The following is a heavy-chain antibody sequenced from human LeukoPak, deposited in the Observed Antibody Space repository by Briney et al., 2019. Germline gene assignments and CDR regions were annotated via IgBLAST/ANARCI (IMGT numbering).Heavy chain of an antibody. J-gene: IGHJ4*02. CDR3: AKGWKGNLDY. V-gene: IGHV3-30*04. CDR1: GFTFSSYA. CDR2: ISYDGSNK. Sequence: GGSLRLSCAASGFTFSSYAMHWVRQAPGKGLEWVAVISYDGSNKYYADSVKGRFTISRDNSKNTLYLQMNSLRAEDTALYYCAKGWKGNLDYWGQGTLVTVSS. D-gene: IGHD1-14*01.